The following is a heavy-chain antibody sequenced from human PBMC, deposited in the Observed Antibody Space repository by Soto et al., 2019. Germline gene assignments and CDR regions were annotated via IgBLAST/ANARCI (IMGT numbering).Heavy chain of an antibody. CDR3: ARLGGYYDSSGYLVY. CDR2: IDPSDSYT. Sequence: GESLKISCKGSGYSFTSYWISWVRQMPGKGLEWMGRIDPSDSYTNYSPSFQGHVTISADKSISTAYLQWSSPKASDTAMYYCARLGGYYDSSGYLVYWGQGTLVTVSS. J-gene: IGHJ4*02. CDR1: GYSFTSYW. D-gene: IGHD3-22*01. V-gene: IGHV5-10-1*01.